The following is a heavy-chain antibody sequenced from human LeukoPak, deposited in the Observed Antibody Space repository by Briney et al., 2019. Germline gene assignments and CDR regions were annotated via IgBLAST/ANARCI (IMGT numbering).Heavy chain of an antibody. CDR3: ARHVLTMVRGVRYFDY. CDR2: IYYSGST. J-gene: IGHJ4*02. D-gene: IGHD3-10*01. V-gene: IGHV4-39*01. Sequence: SETLSLTCTVSGGSISSSSYYWGWIRQPPGKGLEWIGSIYYSGSTYYNPSLKSRVTISVDTSKNQFSLTLSSVTAADTAVYYCARHVLTMVRGVRYFDYWGQGTLVTVSS. CDR1: GGSISSSSYY.